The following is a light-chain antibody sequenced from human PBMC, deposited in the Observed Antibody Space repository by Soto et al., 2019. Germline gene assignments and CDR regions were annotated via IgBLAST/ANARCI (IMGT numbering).Light chain of an antibody. CDR3: SSYSTTSTLV. Sequence: QSVLTQPASVSGSPGQSITISCTGAISDVGGYNYVSWYQHHPGKSPQLMIYDVSNRPSGVSNRFSGSKSGNTASLTISGLQAEDEADYYCSSYSTTSTLVCGTGTKVT. J-gene: IGLJ1*01. V-gene: IGLV2-14*03. CDR1: ISDVGGYNY. CDR2: DVS.